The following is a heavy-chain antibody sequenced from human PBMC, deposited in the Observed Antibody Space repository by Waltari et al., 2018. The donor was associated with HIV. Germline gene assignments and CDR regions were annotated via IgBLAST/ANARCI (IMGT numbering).Heavy chain of an antibody. Sequence: QVQLLQPGAEVKKPGASVKVSCKASGYTFTDYYIHWVRQAPGPGLECLVPINPNSGDTSYAQKFQGRVTRTRDTSISTAYMDLSRLRSDDTAVYYCATIPTNPKPDYWGQGTLVTVSS. CDR1: GYTFTDYY. V-gene: IGHV1-2*06. D-gene: IGHD2-8*01. J-gene: IGHJ4*02. CDR3: ATIPTNPKPDY. CDR2: INPNSGDT.